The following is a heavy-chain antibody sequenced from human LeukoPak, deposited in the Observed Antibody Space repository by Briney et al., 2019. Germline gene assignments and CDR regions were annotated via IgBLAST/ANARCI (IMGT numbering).Heavy chain of an antibody. D-gene: IGHD2-2*02. Sequence: SETLSLTCAVYGGSFSGYYWSWIRQPPGKGLEWIGEINHSGSTNYNPSLKSRVTISVDTSKNQFALKLSSVTAADTAVYYCASLAPFYCSSTSCYTGGWFDPWGQGTLVTVSS. CDR2: INHSGST. CDR3: ASLAPFYCSSTSCYTGGWFDP. CDR1: GGSFSGYY. V-gene: IGHV4-34*01. J-gene: IGHJ5*02.